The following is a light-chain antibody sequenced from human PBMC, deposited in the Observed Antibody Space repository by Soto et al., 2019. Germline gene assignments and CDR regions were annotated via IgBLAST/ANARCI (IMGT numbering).Light chain of an antibody. Sequence: QSALTQPASVSGSPGQSITISCTGTSSDIGCYNYVSWYEHCPGKAPRLLIYEVTNRPSGVSKRFSGSKSGNTASLTISGLQAEDDADDYCCGYRSRRTWVFGGGTKLTVL. J-gene: IGLJ3*02. CDR2: EVT. CDR3: CGYRSRRTWV. CDR1: SSDIGCYNY. V-gene: IGLV2-14*01.